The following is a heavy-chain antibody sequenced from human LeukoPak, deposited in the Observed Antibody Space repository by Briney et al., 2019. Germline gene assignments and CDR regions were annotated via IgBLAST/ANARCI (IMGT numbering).Heavy chain of an antibody. CDR3: AKAPVTSCRGAYCYPFDS. CDR2: ISSSGSTI. CDR1: GFTFSSYE. J-gene: IGHJ4*02. D-gene: IGHD2-21*01. Sequence: HPGGSLRLSCAASGFTFSSYEMNWVRQAPGKGLEWVSYISSSGSTIYYADSVKGRFTISRDNAKNSLYLQMNSLRAEDAAVYFCAKAPVTSCRGAYCYPFDSWGQGTLVTVSS. V-gene: IGHV3-48*03.